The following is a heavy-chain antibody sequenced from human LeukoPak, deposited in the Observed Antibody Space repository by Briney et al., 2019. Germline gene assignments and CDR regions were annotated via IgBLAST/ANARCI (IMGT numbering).Heavy chain of an antibody. J-gene: IGHJ4*02. CDR1: CYSISNGYY. D-gene: IGHD3-3*01. CDR2: IYHSGST. CDR3: ATALRFLEWLFY. V-gene: IGHV4-38-2*01. Sequence: TSETLSLTCAVSCYSISNGYYWGWIRPPPGKRLEWIGIIYHSGSTYYNPSLKSRVTISVDTFKNQFSLKLRSVTAADTAVYYCATALRFLEWLFYWGQGTLVTVSS.